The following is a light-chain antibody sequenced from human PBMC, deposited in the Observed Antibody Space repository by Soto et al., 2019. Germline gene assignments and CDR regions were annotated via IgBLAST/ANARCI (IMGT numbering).Light chain of an antibody. Sequence: EIVMTQSPATLSVSPGERATLSCRASQGIGSTLAWYQQKPGQTPKLLIYGASTRATGVPARFSGGGSGTEFTLTINSLQSEDFAVYYCQRYNSWSLTFGGGTKVDIK. CDR3: QRYNSWSLT. J-gene: IGKJ4*01. V-gene: IGKV3-15*01. CDR1: QGIGST. CDR2: GAS.